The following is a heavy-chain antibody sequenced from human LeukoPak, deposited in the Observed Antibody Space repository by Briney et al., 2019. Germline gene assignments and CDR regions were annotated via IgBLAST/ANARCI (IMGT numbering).Heavy chain of an antibody. V-gene: IGHV3-30*04. Sequence: PGRSLRLSCAASGFTFNNYAMQWVRQAPGKGLEWVAVISYDGSNKYYADSVKGRFTISRDNSKNTLYLQMNSLRAEDTAVYYCAKGGSYYDILTGYDYWGQGTLVTVSS. CDR1: GFTFNNYA. CDR2: ISYDGSNK. J-gene: IGHJ4*02. D-gene: IGHD3-9*01. CDR3: AKGGSYYDILTGYDY.